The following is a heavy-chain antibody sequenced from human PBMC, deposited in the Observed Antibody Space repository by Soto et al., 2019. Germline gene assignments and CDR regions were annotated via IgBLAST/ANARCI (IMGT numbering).Heavy chain of an antibody. CDR3: ARGGRYCSGGSCSYIYEYYYGMDV. V-gene: IGHV3-33*08. Sequence: GGSLRLSCAASGFTFSSYAMSWVRQAPGKGLEWVAVIWYDGSNKYYADSVKGRFTISRDNSKNTLYLQMNSLRAEDTAVYYCARGGRYCSGGSCSYIYEYYYGMDVWGQGTTVTVSS. CDR1: GFTFSSYA. CDR2: IWYDGSNK. D-gene: IGHD2-15*01. J-gene: IGHJ6*02.